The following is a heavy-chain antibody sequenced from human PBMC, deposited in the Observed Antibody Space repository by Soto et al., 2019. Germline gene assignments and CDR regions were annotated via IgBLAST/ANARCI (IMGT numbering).Heavy chain of an antibody. CDR1: GGSISSYY. CDR2: IYYSGST. D-gene: IGHD3-22*01. J-gene: IGHJ5*02. Sequence: SETLSLTCTFSGGSISSYYWSWIRQPPGKGLEWIGYIYYSGSTNYNPSLKSRVTISVDTSNNQFSLKLSSVTAADTAVYYCARAYYDRSGYAVDPWGQGTLVTVSS. CDR3: ARAYYDRSGYAVDP. V-gene: IGHV4-59*08.